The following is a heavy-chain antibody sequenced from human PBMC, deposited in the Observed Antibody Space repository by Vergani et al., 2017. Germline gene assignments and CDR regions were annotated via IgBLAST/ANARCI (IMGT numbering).Heavy chain of an antibody. Sequence: QLQLQESGPGLVKPSETLSLICTVSGGSISSSSYYWGWIRQPPGKGLEWIGSIYYSGSTYYNPSLKSRVTISVDTSKNQFSLKLSPVTAADTAVYYCASETGGRFDPWGQGTLVTVSS. J-gene: IGHJ5*02. CDR3: ASETGGRFDP. D-gene: IGHD2-15*01. CDR2: IYYSGST. CDR1: GGSISSSSYY. V-gene: IGHV4-39*07.